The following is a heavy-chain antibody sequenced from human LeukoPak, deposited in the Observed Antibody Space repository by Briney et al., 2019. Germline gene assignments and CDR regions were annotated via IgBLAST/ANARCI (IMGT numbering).Heavy chain of an antibody. CDR1: AFTFSSNA. D-gene: IGHD1-26*01. CDR3: AKGDTTWELPHDY. V-gene: IGHV3-23*01. Sequence: PGGSLRLSCAASAFTFSSNAMSCVRQALGEGLEWVSSISGSGGSTSYADAVKRRFTISRDNSKNTLYLQRNSLRVEDTAVYYCAKGDTTWELPHDYWGQGTLVTVSP. CDR2: ISGSGGST. J-gene: IGHJ4*02.